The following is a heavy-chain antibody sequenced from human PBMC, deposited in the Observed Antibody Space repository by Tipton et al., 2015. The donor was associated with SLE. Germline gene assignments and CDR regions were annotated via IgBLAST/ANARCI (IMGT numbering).Heavy chain of an antibody. CDR1: AGSISNFY. V-gene: IGHV4-4*08. CDR3: AKDAHYNWLISGNWFDP. CDR2: IFTRGST. D-gene: IGHD3-9*01. J-gene: IGHJ5*02. Sequence: TLSLTCSVSAGSISNFYWSWIRKSPGKGLEWIGFIFTRGSTTYNPSLKSRVTLSIDTSKNQFSLSLKSVTAADSAVYYCAKDAHYNWLISGNWFDPWGQGSLVTVSS.